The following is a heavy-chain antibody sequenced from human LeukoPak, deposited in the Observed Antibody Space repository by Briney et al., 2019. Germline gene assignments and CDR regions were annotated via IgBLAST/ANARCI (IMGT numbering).Heavy chain of an antibody. CDR3: ARVGWTVTTFKGDDY. J-gene: IGHJ4*02. CDR1: GFTFSSYW. D-gene: IGHD4-17*01. CDR2: INSDGSST. Sequence: GSLRLSCAASGFTFSSYWVHWVRQAPGKGLVWVSRINSDGSSTSYADSVEGRFTISRDNAKNTLYLQINSLRAEDTAVYYCARVGWTVTTFKGDDYWGQGTLVTVSS. V-gene: IGHV3-74*01.